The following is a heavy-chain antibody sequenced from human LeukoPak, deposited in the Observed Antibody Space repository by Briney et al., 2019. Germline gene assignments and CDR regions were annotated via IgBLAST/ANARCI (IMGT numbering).Heavy chain of an antibody. Sequence: RASVKVSCKASGYTFTSYDINWVRQATGQGLEWMGWMNPNSGNTGYAQKFQGRVTMTRNTSISTAYMELSSLRSEDTAVYYCARGGVFGVVTNYYYGMDVWGQGTTVTVSS. CDR2: MNPNSGNT. CDR1: GYTFTSYD. CDR3: ARGGVFGVVTNYYYGMDV. D-gene: IGHD3-3*01. J-gene: IGHJ6*02. V-gene: IGHV1-8*01.